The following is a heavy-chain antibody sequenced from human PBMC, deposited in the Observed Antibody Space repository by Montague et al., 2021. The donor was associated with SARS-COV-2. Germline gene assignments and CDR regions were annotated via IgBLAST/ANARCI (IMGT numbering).Heavy chain of an antibody. Sequence: SETLSLTCAVYGGSFSGYYCSWTRYPSRKGMEWVGEISHSGSTNYNQYLKRRVTISIDTYKNQFYLKLSSVTAADTAVSYCERFAYRLLFIASYYGMDVWGQRTTVAVSS. J-gene: IGHJ6*02. CDR2: ISHSGST. CDR3: ERFAYRLLFIASYYGMDV. V-gene: IGHV4-34*01. D-gene: IGHD2-2*01. CDR1: GGSFSGYY.